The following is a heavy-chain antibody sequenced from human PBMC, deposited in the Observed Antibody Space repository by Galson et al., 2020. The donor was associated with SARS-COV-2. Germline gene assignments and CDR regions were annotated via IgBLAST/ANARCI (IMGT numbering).Heavy chain of an antibody. J-gene: IGHJ2*01. Sequence: GGSLRLSCAASGFTFSSYEMNWVRQAPGKGLEWVSYISSSGSTIYYADSVKGRFTISRDNAKNSLYLQMNSLRAEDTAVYYCAQRSSSWYHWYFDLWGRGTLVTVSS. V-gene: IGHV3-48*03. CDR1: GFTFSSYE. CDR3: AQRSSSWYHWYFDL. CDR2: ISSSGSTI. D-gene: IGHD6-13*01.